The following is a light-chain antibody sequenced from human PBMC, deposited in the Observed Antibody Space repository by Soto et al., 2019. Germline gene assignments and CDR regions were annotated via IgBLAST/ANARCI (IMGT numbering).Light chain of an antibody. J-gene: IGKJ1*01. CDR2: TSS. CDR3: QQGYSRPRT. Sequence: IPMTQNHTTLSASVGDRVTITCRASQSVRSWLAWYQQKPGKAPNLLIFTSSNLESGVPSRFSGSGSGTDFTLTISSLQPEDFATYFCQQGYSRPRTFGQGSMV. V-gene: IGKV1-39*01. CDR1: QSVRSW.